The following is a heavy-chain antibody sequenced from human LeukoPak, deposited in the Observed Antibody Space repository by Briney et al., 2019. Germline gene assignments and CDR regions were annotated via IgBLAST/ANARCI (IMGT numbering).Heavy chain of an antibody. CDR3: ARIYGDYSSYYYYGMDV. CDR2: IRAYNGNT. D-gene: IGHD4-17*01. J-gene: IGHJ6*04. Sequence: ASVKVSGKASGYTFTSYGISWVRQAPGQGLEWMGWIRAYNGNTNYAQKLQGRVTMTTDTSTSTAYMELRSLRSGDTAVYYCARIYGDYSSYYYYGMDVWGKGTTVTVSS. CDR1: GYTFTSYG. V-gene: IGHV1-18*04.